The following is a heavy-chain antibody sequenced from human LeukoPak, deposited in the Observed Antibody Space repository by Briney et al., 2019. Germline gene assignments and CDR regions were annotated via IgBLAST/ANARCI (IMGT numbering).Heavy chain of an antibody. J-gene: IGHJ4*02. D-gene: IGHD1-1*01. CDR3: ARRRRIPYYFDY. CDR2: INHSGST. V-gene: IGHV4-34*01. Sequence: PSETLSLTCAVYGGFFSGYYWSWIRQPPGKGLEWIGEINHSGSTNYNPSLKSRVTISVDTSKNQFSLKLSSVTAADTAVYYCARRRRIPYYFDYWGQGTLVTVPS. CDR1: GGFFSGYY.